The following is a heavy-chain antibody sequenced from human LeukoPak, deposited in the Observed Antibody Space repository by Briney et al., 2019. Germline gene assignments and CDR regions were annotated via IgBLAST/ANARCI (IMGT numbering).Heavy chain of an antibody. V-gene: IGHV3-7*04. D-gene: IGHD5-24*01. CDR3: TRGAWDGYNYG. CDR2: IKYDGSEE. CDR1: GFTFRTYW. J-gene: IGHJ1*01. Sequence: GGSLILSCAASGFTFRTYWMSWVRQAPGKGLEGVAYIKYDGSEEYYVDSVKGRFTISRDNAKNSLYLQLTSLGAEDTAMYYCTRGAWDGYNYGWGQGTLVTVSS.